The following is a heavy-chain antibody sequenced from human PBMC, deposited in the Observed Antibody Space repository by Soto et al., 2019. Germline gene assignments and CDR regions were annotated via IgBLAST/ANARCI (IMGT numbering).Heavy chain of an antibody. D-gene: IGHD3-22*01. CDR2: ISYDGSNK. J-gene: IGHJ5*02. CDR1: AFTFSSYA. Sequence: GSLRLSCAASAFTFSSYAMHWVRQAPGKGLEWVAVISYDGSNKYYADSVKGRFTISRENSKNTLYLQMKSLRAEDTAVYYCARYPAITMLVVVINGWFGPWGQG. CDR3: ARYPAITMLVVVINGWFGP. V-gene: IGHV3-30-3*01.